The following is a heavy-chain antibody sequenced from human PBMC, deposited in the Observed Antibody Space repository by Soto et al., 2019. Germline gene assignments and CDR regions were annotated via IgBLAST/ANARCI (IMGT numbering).Heavy chain of an antibody. J-gene: IGHJ4*02. V-gene: IGHV3-30*18. CDR1: GFTFSSYG. D-gene: IGHD3-10*01. Sequence: GGSLRLSCAASGFTFSSYGMHWVRQAPGKGLEWVAVISYDGSNKYYADSVKGRFTISRDNSKNTLYLQMNSLRAEDTAVYYCAKDADVYGSGSYYNYWGQGTLVTVSS. CDR2: ISYDGSNK. CDR3: AKDADVYGSGSYYNY.